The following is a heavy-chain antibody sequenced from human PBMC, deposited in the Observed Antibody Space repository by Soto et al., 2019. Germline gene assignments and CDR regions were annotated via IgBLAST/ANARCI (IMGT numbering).Heavy chain of an antibody. Sequence: GGSLRLSCAASGFSFSDSGIHWVRQTSGKGLEWVGRIRTKSNSYATAYAASVKGRFTISRDDSKNTAYLQMNSLKTEDTAVYYCTRLHFIVEPGINFWGQGTLVTVSS. CDR3: TRLHFIVEPGINF. D-gene: IGHD6-13*01. V-gene: IGHV3-73*01. CDR2: IRTKSNSYAT. CDR1: GFSFSDSG. J-gene: IGHJ4*02.